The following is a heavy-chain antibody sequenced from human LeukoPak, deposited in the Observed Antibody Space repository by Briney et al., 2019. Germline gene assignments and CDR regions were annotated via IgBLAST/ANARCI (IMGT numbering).Heavy chain of an antibody. D-gene: IGHD3-10*01. J-gene: IGHJ4*02. CDR2: ISYDGSNK. V-gene: IGHV3-30*18. Sequence: PGGSLRLSCAASGFTFSSYGMHWVRQAPGKGLEWVAVISYDGSNKYYADSVKGRFTISRDNSKNTLYLQMNSLRAEDTAVYYCAKDRAHYGSGSSIDYWGQGTPVTVSS. CDR1: GFTFSSYG. CDR3: AKDRAHYGSGSSIDY.